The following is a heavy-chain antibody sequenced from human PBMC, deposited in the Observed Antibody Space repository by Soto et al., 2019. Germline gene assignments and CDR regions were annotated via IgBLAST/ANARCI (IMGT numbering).Heavy chain of an antibody. CDR1: GYTFTSYA. J-gene: IGHJ3*02. CDR3: AREDKWLRLFDI. Sequence: ASVKVSCKASGYTFTSYAMHWVRQAPGQRLEWVGWINAGNGNTKYSQKFQGRVTITRDTSASTAYMELSSLRSEDTAVYYCAREDKWLRLFDIWGQGTMVTVSS. V-gene: IGHV1-3*01. CDR2: INAGNGNT. D-gene: IGHD5-12*01.